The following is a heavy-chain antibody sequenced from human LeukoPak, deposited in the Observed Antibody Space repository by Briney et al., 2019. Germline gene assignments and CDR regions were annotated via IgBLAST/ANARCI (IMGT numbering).Heavy chain of an antibody. CDR3: ARANGYGSGRTLDS. V-gene: IGHV4-59*04. D-gene: IGHD6-19*01. J-gene: IGHJ5*01. Sequence: GSLRLSCAASGFTFSSYSMNWIRQPPGKGLEWIGTIYYSGSTYYNPSLKSRVTISVDTSKNQFSLKLSSVTAADTAVYYCARANGYGSGRTLDSWGHGTLVTVSS. CDR2: IYYSGST. CDR1: GFTFSSYS.